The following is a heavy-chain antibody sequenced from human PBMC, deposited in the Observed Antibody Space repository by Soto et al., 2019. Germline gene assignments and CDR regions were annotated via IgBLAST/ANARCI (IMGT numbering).Heavy chain of an antibody. J-gene: IGHJ4*02. D-gene: IGHD6-19*01. CDR2: IWYDGSNK. V-gene: IGHV3-33*01. Sequence: QVQLVESGGGVVQPGRSLRLSCAASGFTFSSYGMHWVRQAPGKGLEWVAVIWYDGSNKYYADSVKGRFTISRDNSKNTLYLQMNSLRAEDTAVYYCAREGGSGSRGYFDYWGQGTLVTVSS. CDR1: GFTFSSYG. CDR3: AREGGSGSRGYFDY.